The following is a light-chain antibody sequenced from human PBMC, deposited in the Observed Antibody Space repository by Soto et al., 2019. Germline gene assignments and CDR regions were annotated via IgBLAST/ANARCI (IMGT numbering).Light chain of an antibody. CDR3: CSYAGSNYV. CDR1: SSDVGGYNY. Sequence: QSALTQPRSVSGSPGQSVTMSCTGTSSDVGGYNYVSWYQQHPGKAPKLMIYDVTKRPSGVPDRFSGSKSGNTASLTISGLRADDEADYYCCSYAGSNYVFGTGTKVTVL. V-gene: IGLV2-11*01. J-gene: IGLJ1*01. CDR2: DVT.